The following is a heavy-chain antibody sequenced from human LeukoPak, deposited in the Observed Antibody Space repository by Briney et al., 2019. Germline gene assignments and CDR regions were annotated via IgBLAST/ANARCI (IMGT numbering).Heavy chain of an antibody. J-gene: IGHJ4*02. V-gene: IGHV3-66*01. D-gene: IGHD1-7*01. Sequence: GGSLRLSCAASSGFTFSSYAMSWVRQAPGKGLEWVSVIYSGGNTYYADSVTDRFTISRDNSKNTLYLQMNSLRVEDTAVYYCARAYDWNYLYWGQGTLVTVSS. CDR2: IYSGGNT. CDR3: ARAYDWNYLY. CDR1: GFTFSSYA.